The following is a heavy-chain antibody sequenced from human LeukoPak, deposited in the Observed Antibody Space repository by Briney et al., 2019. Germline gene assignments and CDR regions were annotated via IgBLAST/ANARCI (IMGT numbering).Heavy chain of an antibody. CDR2: IKTKTDGGTT. D-gene: IGHD1-26*01. J-gene: IGHJ4*02. CDR1: VYAFCNAW. V-gene: IGHV3-15*07. CDR3: TTGPYSGGYQISDS. Sequence: GGCLRLSCAASVYAFCNAWMNWVRQAPWRGLEWLARIKTKTDGGTTDYAAPVKGRFTISRDDSKNTLYLHMNSLKTEDTAVYYCTTGPYSGGYQISDSWGQGTLVTVSS.